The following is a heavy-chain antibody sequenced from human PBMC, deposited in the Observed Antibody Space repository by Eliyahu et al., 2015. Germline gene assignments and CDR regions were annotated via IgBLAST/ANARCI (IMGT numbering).Heavy chain of an antibody. J-gene: IGHJ4*02. D-gene: IGHD6-13*01. CDR2: TFYRSEWYY. CDR1: GXXVPHNRAA. Sequence: QVRLQQSGPGLVQPSQTLPLTCXISGXXVPHNRAAWNWIRQSPSRGLEWLGRTFYRSEWYYNYALSVHSRIFIISDTSKNHFSLQLTSVTPEDTAVYYCARGDPVLGTYYFDNWGQGILVTVSS. CDR3: ARGDPVLGTYYFDN. V-gene: IGHV6-1*01.